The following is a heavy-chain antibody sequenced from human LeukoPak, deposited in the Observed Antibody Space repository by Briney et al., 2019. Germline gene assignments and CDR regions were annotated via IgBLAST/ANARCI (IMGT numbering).Heavy chain of an antibody. D-gene: IGHD1-7*01. J-gene: IGHJ4*02. CDR3: EKSLTGTTQY. Sequence: ASVKVSCKASGYTFTDYYMHWVRQAPGQGLEWMGWINPNSGGTNYAQKFQGRVTMTRDTSISTAYMELSRLRSDDTAVYYCEKSLTGTTQYWAQGTLVTVSS. V-gene: IGHV1-2*02. CDR1: GYTFTDYY. CDR2: INPNSGGT.